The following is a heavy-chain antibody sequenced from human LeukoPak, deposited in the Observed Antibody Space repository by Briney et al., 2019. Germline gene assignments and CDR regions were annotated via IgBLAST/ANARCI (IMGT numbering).Heavy chain of an antibody. CDR2: LAGDGVNI. CDR1: GFTFSIYG. CDR3: AKAAMYSNRWTPFDD. Sequence: GRSLRLSCAASGFTFSIYGMHWVRQAPGKGLGWVALLAGDGVNIFYADSVKGRFTISRDNSKNTLYLQMNSLRPEDTAVYYCAKAAMYSNRWTPFDDWGQGTLVTVSS. V-gene: IGHV3-30*18. J-gene: IGHJ4*02. D-gene: IGHD2/OR15-2a*01.